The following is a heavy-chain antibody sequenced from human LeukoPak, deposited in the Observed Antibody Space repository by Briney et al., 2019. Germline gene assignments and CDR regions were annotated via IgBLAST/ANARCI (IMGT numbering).Heavy chain of an antibody. D-gene: IGHD3-16*01. CDR1: GFTLSSYW. V-gene: IGHV3-7*01. CDR2: IKQDGSEK. Sequence: GGSLRLSCAASGFTLSSYWMSWVRQAPGKGLEWVANIKQDGSEKYYVDSVKGRFTISRDNAKNSLYLQMNSLRAEDTAVYYCARPGGYYYYYYLDVWGKGTTVTVSS. CDR3: ARPGGYYYYYYLDV. J-gene: IGHJ6*03.